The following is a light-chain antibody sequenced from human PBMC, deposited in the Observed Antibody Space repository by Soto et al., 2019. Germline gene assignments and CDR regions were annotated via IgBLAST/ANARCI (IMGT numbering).Light chain of an antibody. J-gene: IGKJ1*01. CDR2: GAS. CDR1: QSVSSY. Sequence: TQAATTHIKCTEERAARKCRASQSVSSYLAWYQQKPGQAPRLLIYGASNRATGIPEGFSGSGSGIELFLPISSSELEVCAAYYCHHYGTSGKVGQGPKGES. V-gene: IGKV3-20*01. CDR3: HHYGTSGK.